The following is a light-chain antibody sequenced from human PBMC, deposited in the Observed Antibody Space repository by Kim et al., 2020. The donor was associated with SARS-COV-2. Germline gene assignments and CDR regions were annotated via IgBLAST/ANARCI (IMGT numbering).Light chain of an antibody. V-gene: IGKV3-15*01. CDR1: QSISTN. CDR3: QHYYNWPPWT. CDR2: HTS. Sequence: FPGERATLSCSASQSISTNLAWYQQKPGQAPRLVIYHTSIRATGIPARFSGSGSGTEFALTISSLQSEDFAVYYCQHYYNWPPWTFGQGTKVDIK. J-gene: IGKJ1*01.